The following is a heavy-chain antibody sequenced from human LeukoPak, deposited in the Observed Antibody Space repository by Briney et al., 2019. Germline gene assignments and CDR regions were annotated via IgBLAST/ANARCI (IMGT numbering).Heavy chain of an antibody. V-gene: IGHV4-59*01. CDR2: IYYSGGT. D-gene: IGHD3-3*01. J-gene: IGHJ5*02. Sequence: SETLSLTCTVSGGSISSYYWSWIRQPPGKGPEWIGDIYYSGGTKYNPSLRSRVTISIDTSQNQFSLKLTSVTAADTAVYYCARVLFVVEGGYFDPWGQGTLVTVSS. CDR3: ARVLFVVEGGYFDP. CDR1: GGSISSYY.